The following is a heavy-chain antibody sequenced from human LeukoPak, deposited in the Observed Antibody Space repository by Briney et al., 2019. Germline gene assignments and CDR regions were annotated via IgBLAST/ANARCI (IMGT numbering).Heavy chain of an antibody. Sequence: GGSLRLSCAASGFTFSSYSMNWVRQAPGKGLEWVSSISSSSSYIYYADSVKGRFTISRDNAKNSLYLQMNSLRAEDTAVYYCASDQYYYASGSYSHFDFWGQGTLVTVSS. CDR3: ASDQYYYASGSYSHFDF. D-gene: IGHD3-10*01. CDR1: GFTFSSYS. CDR2: ISSSSSYI. V-gene: IGHV3-21*01. J-gene: IGHJ4*02.